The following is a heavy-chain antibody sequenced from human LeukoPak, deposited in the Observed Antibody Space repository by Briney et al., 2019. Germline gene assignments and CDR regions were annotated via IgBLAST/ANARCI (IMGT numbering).Heavy chain of an antibody. J-gene: IGHJ4*02. CDR2: ITSSSSYI. CDR1: GFTFSSYG. V-gene: IGHV3-21*01. CDR3: ARSYSSSRGTFDY. Sequence: GGSLRLSCAASGFTFSSYGMNWVRQAPGKGLELVSSITSSSSYIYYADSVKGRFTIPRDNAKNSLYLQMNSLRAEDTAVYYCARSYSSSRGTFDYWGQGTLVTVSS. D-gene: IGHD6-6*01.